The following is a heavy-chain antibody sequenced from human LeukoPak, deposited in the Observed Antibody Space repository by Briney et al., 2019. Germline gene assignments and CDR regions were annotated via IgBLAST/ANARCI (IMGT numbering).Heavy chain of an antibody. J-gene: IGHJ4*02. CDR1: GGSISSYY. CDR3: ARTLKGTHDY. CDR2: IYYSGST. Sequence: SETLSLTCTVSGGSISSYYWSWIRQPPGKGLEWIGYIYYSGSTNYNPSLKSRVTISVDTSKNQFSLKLSSVTAADTAVYYCARTLKGTHDYWGQGTLVTVPS. V-gene: IGHV4-59*01.